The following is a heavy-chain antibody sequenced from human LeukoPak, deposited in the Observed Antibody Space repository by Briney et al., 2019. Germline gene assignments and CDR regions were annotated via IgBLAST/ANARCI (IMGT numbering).Heavy chain of an antibody. CDR3: ARENYYRFDY. CDR2: IYYSGST. V-gene: IGHV4-59*01. J-gene: IGHJ4*02. D-gene: IGHD3-10*01. CDR1: GGSFSGYY. Sequence: SETLSLTCAVYGGSFSGYYWSWIRQPPGKGLEWIGYIYYSGSTNYNPSLKSRVTISVDTSKNQFSLKLSSVTAADTAVYYCARENYYRFDYWGQGALVTVSS.